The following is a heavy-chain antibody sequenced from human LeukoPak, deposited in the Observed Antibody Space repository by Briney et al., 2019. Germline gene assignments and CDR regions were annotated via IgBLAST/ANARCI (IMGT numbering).Heavy chain of an antibody. D-gene: IGHD3-22*01. CDR2: ISSSSSYI. CDR1: GFTFSSYS. J-gene: IGHJ3*02. CDR3: ARFGAPHTYYYDSSGYRHDAFDI. V-gene: IGHV3-21*01. Sequence: GGSLRLSCAASGFTFSSYSMNWVRQAPGKGLEWVSSISSSSSYIYYADSVKGRFTISRDNAKNSLYLQMNGLRAEDTAVYYCARFGAPHTYYYDSSGYRHDAFDIWGQGTMVTVSS.